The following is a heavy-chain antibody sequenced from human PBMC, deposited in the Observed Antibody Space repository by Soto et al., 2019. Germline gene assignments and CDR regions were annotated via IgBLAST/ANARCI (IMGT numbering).Heavy chain of an antibody. Sequence: SQTLSLTCAISGDSVSSNSAAWNWIRQPPSRGLEWLGRTYYRSKWYNDYAVSVKSRITINPDTSKNQFSLQLNSVTPEDTAVYYCARGGQWLAHYSYGMDVWGQGTTVTVSS. D-gene: IGHD6-19*01. CDR2: TYYRSKWYN. J-gene: IGHJ6*02. CDR1: GDSVSSNSAA. V-gene: IGHV6-1*01. CDR3: ARGGQWLAHYSYGMDV.